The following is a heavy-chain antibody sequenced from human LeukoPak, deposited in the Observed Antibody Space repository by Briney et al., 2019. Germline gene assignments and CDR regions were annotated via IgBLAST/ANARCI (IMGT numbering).Heavy chain of an antibody. D-gene: IGHD2-8*01. CDR2: ISSSSYI. CDR3: ARDCPNGVCFRFDP. V-gene: IGHV3-21*01. Sequence: GGSLRLSCAASGFTFSRYSMNWLRQAPGKGLEWVSSISSSSYIYYADSVKGRFTISRDNAKNSLYLQMNSLRAEDTAVYDCARDCPNGVCFRFDPWGQGTLVTVSS. CDR1: GFTFSRYS. J-gene: IGHJ5*02.